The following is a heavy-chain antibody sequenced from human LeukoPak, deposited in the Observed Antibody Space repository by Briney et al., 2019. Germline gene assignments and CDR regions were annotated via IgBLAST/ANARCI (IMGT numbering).Heavy chain of an antibody. V-gene: IGHV1-3*01. Sequence: ASVKVSCKASGYTFTSYAMHWVRQAPGQRLDWMGWINAANGNTKYSQKFQGRVTITADESTSTAYMELSSLRSEDTAVYYCARSLEYSSGWSPKVGYFDYWGQGTLVTVSS. J-gene: IGHJ4*02. D-gene: IGHD6-19*01. CDR2: INAANGNT. CDR3: ARSLEYSSGWSPKVGYFDY. CDR1: GYTFTSYA.